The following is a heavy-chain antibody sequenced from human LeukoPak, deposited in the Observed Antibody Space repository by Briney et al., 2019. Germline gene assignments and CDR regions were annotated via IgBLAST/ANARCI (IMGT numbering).Heavy chain of an antibody. CDR3: VRRGKRLRYFDWVDAFDI. Sequence: GSLRLSCAASGFTFSDSYMTWIRQPPGKGLEWGGEINQSGITDYNSSLKSRVTISLDTSNNQFSLKLSSVTAADTAVYYCVRRGKRLRYFDWVDAFDIWGQGTLVTVSS. V-gene: IGHV4-34*01. J-gene: IGHJ3*02. D-gene: IGHD3-9*01. CDR1: GFTFSDSY. CDR2: INQSGIT.